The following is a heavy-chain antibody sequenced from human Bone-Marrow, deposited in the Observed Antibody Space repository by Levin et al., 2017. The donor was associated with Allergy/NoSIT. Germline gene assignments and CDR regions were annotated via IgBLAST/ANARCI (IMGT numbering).Heavy chain of an antibody. CDR1: GYTFTDYY. CDR2: VDPTRGDS. V-gene: IGHV1-2*02. Sequence: ASVKVSCKISGYTFTDYYIHWFRQTPGQGLEWIGWVDPTRGDSKFAEKFHARVVLTRNSSTSTAYLELGRLRSDDTAVYYCARGGASSNDYWGQGTLVTVSS. J-gene: IGHJ4*02. D-gene: IGHD6-13*01. CDR3: ARGGASSNDY.